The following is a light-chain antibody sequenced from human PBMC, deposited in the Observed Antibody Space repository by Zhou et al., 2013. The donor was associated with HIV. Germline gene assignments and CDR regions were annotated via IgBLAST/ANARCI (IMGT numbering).Light chain of an antibody. CDR1: QSISSW. V-gene: IGKV1-5*03. J-gene: IGKJ5*01. CDR3: QQYNSYPLT. CDR2: KAS. Sequence: DIQMTQSPSTLSASVGDRVTITCRASQSISSWLAWYQQKPGKAPQLVIYKASSIESGVPSRFGASGSGTEFTLTISSLQPDDFATYFCQQYNSYPLTFGQGTRLEMK.